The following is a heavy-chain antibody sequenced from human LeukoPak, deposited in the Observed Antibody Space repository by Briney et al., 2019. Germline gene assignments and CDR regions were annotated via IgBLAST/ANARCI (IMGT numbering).Heavy chain of an antibody. D-gene: IGHD2-15*01. CDR1: GGSISSSNYY. J-gene: IGHJ5*02. CDR3: ARHGALCTGGSCTRFDH. CDR2: IYYSGST. Sequence: PSETLSLTCTVSGGSISSSNYYWGWIRQPPGKGLEWIGTIYYSGSTYYNSSLKSRVTISVDTSKNHFSLKVSSVTATDTAMYYCARHGALCTGGSCTRFDHWAQGTLVTVSS. V-gene: IGHV4-39*01.